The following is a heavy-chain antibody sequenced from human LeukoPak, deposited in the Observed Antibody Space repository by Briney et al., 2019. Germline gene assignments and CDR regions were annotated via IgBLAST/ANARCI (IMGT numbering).Heavy chain of an antibody. CDR1: GFTFSSYA. CDR3: AKDNYYDSSGYYSSFDY. CDR2: ISGSGGST. J-gene: IGHJ4*02. Sequence: GGSLRLSCAASGFTFSSYAMSWVRQAPGKGLEWVSAISGSGGSTYYADAVQGRFTISRDNSKNTLYLQMNSLRAEDTAVYYCAKDNYYDSSGYYSSFDYWGQGTLVTVSS. V-gene: IGHV3-23*01. D-gene: IGHD3-22*01.